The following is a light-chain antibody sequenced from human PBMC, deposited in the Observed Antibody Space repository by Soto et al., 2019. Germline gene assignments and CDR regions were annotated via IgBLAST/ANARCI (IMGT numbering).Light chain of an antibody. CDR3: SSYTSSSTLDYV. J-gene: IGLJ1*01. Sequence: QSVLTQPASVSGSPGQSITISCTRTSSDIGGYNYVSWYQHHPGKAPKLMIYEVTNRPSGVSSRFSGSKSGNRASLTISGLLAEDEADYYCSSYTSSSTLDYVFGTGTKVTVL. CDR1: SSDIGGYNY. V-gene: IGLV2-14*01. CDR2: EVT.